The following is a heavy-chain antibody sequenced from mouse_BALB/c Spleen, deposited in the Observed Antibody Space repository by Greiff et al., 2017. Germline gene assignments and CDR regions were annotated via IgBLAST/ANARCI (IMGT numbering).Heavy chain of an antibody. V-gene: IGHV3-6*02. Sequence: VQLQQSGPGLVKPSQSLSLTCSVTGYSITSGYYWNWIRQFPGNKLEWMGYISYDGSNNYNPSLKNRISITRDTSKNQFFLKLNSVTTEDTATYYCAREGRTYAMDYWGQGTSVTVSS. D-gene: IGHD1-1*01. J-gene: IGHJ4*01. CDR3: AREGRTYAMDY. CDR1: GYSITSGYY. CDR2: ISYDGSN.